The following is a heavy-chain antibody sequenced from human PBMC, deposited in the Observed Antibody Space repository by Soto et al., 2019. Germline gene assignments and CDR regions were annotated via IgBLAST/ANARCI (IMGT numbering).Heavy chain of an antibody. CDR3: ASREVLRFLEWLSAVYYYGMDV. D-gene: IGHD3-3*01. CDR2: IIPIFGTA. J-gene: IGHJ6*02. Sequence: QVQLVQSGAEVKKPGSSVKVSCKASGGTFSSYAISWVRPAPGQGLEWMGGIIPIFGTANYAQKFQGRVTITAYEATSTDYMDLSSLRSEDTAVYYCASREVLRFLEWLSAVYYYGMDVWGQGTTVTVSS. CDR1: GGTFSSYA. V-gene: IGHV1-69*01.